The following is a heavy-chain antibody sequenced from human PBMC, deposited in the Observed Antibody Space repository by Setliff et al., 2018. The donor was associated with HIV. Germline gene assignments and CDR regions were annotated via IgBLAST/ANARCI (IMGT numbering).Heavy chain of an antibody. Sequence: ASVKVSCKASGYTFSSYVMNWVRQAPGHKLEWMGWINAGNGNTKYSQKFQDRVTITRDTSASTAYMELRLRSEDTAVYYCARTLFPSSSLFSNWGQGTLVTVSS. J-gene: IGHJ4*02. CDR1: GYTFSSYV. CDR3: ARTLFPSSSLFSN. V-gene: IGHV1-3*01. D-gene: IGHD6-13*01. CDR2: INAGNGNT.